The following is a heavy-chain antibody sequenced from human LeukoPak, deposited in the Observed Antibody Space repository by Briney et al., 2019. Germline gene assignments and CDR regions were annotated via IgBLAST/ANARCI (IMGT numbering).Heavy chain of an antibody. V-gene: IGHV1-2*04. D-gene: IGHD2-21*02. J-gene: IGHJ4*02. CDR3: ARGGIVVVTAHPFDY. CDR1: GYTFTGYY. CDR2: INSNSGDT. Sequence: ASVKVSCKASGYTFTGYYMYWVRQAPGQGLEWMGWINSNSGDTNYAQKFQGWVTMTRDTSISTAYMELSRLRSDDTAVYYCARGGIVVVTAHPFDYWGQGTLVTVSS.